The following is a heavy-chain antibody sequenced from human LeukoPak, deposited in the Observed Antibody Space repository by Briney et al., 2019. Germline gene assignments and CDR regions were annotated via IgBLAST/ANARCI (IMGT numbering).Heavy chain of an antibody. CDR3: ARESSPGYSYGYPLAY. J-gene: IGHJ4*02. D-gene: IGHD5-18*01. Sequence: GGSLRLSCAASGFTFSSYSMNWVRQAPGKGLEWVSSISSSSSYIYYADSVKGRFTISRDNAKNSLYLQMNSLRADDTAVYYCARESSPGYSYGYPLAYWGQGTLVTVSS. CDR2: ISSSSSYI. V-gene: IGHV3-21*01. CDR1: GFTFSSYS.